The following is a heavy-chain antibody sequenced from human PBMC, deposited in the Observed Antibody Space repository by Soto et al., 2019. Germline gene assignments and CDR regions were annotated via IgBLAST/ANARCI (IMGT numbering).Heavy chain of an antibody. CDR2: IYYSGST. V-gene: IGHV4-59*01. Sequence: PSETLSLTCTVSGGSISSYYWSWIRQPPGKGLEWIGYIYYSGSTNYNPSLKSRVTISVDTSKNQFSLKLSSVTAADTAVYYCARDSAVAGTDTWGQGTLVTVS. J-gene: IGHJ5*02. CDR1: GGSISSYY. D-gene: IGHD6-19*01. CDR3: ARDSAVAGTDT.